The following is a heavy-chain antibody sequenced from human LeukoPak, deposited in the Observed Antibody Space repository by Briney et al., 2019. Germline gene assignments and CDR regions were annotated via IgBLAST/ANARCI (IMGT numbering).Heavy chain of an antibody. CDR3: ASGRYDSSGYAVY. J-gene: IGHJ4*02. CDR1: GFTVSSSD. Sequence: PGGSLRLSCAASGFTVSSSDMTWGRQAPGKGLEWVSVIYSGGSTDYADSVKGRFTISRDTSKNTLYLQMNSLRADDTAVYYCASGRYDSSGYAVYWGQGTLVTVSS. CDR2: IYSGGST. V-gene: IGHV3-53*01. D-gene: IGHD3-22*01.